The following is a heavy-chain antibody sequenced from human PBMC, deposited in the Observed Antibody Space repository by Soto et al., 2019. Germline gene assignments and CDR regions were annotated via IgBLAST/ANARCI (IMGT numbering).Heavy chain of an antibody. Sequence: PSQTLSLTCAGSGDTVSSNSVAWNWVRQSPSRGLEWLGRTYYRSRWYSDYAVSVRSRININADTSKNQVSLQLNSVTPEDTAVYYCARSEDDSDYYYYGMDVWCQGTTVTVSS. D-gene: IGHD3-16*01. V-gene: IGHV6-1*01. CDR3: ARSEDDSDYYYYGMDV. J-gene: IGHJ6*02. CDR2: TYYRSRWYS. CDR1: GDTVSSNSVA.